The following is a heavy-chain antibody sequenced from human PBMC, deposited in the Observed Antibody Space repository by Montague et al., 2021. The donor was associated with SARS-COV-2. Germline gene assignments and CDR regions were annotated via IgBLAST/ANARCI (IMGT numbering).Heavy chain of an antibody. CDR3: ARERWAVVVSFDY. V-gene: IGHV6-1*01. J-gene: IGHJ4*02. Sequence: NDYAVSVRSRIIINPDTSTNQFSLQLSSVTPEDTAVYFCARERWAVVVSFDYWGQGTLVTVSS. D-gene: IGHD2-15*01. CDR2: N.